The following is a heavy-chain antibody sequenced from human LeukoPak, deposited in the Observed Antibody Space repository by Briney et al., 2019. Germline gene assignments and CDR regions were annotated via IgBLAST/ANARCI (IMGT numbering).Heavy chain of an antibody. V-gene: IGHV3-23*01. CDR2: ISGSGGST. D-gene: IGHD6-19*01. CDR1: GFTFSSYA. CDR3: AKARVVAGTNWFDP. Sequence: GGSLRLSCAASGFTFSSYAMSWVRQASGKGLEWVSAISGSGGSTYYADSVKGRFTIPRDNTNNTLYLQMNSLRAEDTAVYYCAKARVVAGTNWFDPWGQGTLVTVSS. J-gene: IGHJ5*02.